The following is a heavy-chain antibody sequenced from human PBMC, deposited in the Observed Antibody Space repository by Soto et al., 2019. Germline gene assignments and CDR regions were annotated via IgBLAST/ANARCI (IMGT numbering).Heavy chain of an antibody. V-gene: IGHV1-69*01. D-gene: IGHD6-6*01. Sequence: SVKVSCKASGGTFSSSAISWVRQAPGQGLEWMGGIIPIFGTANYAQKFQGRVTITADESKSTAYMELSSLRSEDTAVYYCARGDRSSTFDYWCQGTLVAVYS. J-gene: IGHJ4*02. CDR3: ARGDRSSTFDY. CDR1: GGTFSSSA. CDR2: IIPIFGTA.